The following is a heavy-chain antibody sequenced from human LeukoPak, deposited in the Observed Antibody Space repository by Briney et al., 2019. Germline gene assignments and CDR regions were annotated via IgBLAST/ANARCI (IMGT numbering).Heavy chain of an antibody. V-gene: IGHV1-2*06. Sequence: GASVTVSCRTSGYTFINYQIHWVRQAPDQGLEWMGRINSNSGATVFAQKFQGRVTMTRDTSINTVYMELSSLEFDDTAVYYCTRTWWTEACSSSSCFTPDFDYWGQGTLVTVSS. D-gene: IGHD2-2*02. J-gene: IGHJ4*02. CDR1: GYTFINYQ. CDR2: INSNSGAT. CDR3: TRTWWTEACSSSSCFTPDFDY.